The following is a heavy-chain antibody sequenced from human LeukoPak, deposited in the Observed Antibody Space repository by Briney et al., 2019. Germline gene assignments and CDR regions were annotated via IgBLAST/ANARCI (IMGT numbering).Heavy chain of an antibody. CDR3: AKDTGGYDYVWGSYRLAY. CDR1: GFTFSSYA. CDR2: ISGSGGST. V-gene: IGHV3-23*01. Sequence: GGSLRLSCAASGFTFSSYAMSWVRQAPGKGLEWVSAISGSGGSTYYADSVKGRFTISRDSSKNTLYLQMNSLRAEDTAAYYCAKDTGGYDYVWGSYRLAYWGQGTLVTVSS. D-gene: IGHD3-16*02. J-gene: IGHJ4*02.